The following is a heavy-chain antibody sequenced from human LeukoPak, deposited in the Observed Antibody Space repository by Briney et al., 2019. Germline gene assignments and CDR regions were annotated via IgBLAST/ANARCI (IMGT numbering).Heavy chain of an antibody. CDR2: IYYSGST. CDR3: ARVGGMDYYYYMDV. J-gene: IGHJ6*03. V-gene: IGHV4-59*01. D-gene: IGHD1-14*01. CDR1: GGSISSYY. Sequence: SETPSLTCTVSGGSISSYYWSWIRQPPGKGLEWIGYIYYSGSTNYNPSLKSRVTISVDTSKNQFSLKLSSVTAADTAVYYCARVGGMDYYYYMDVWGKGTTVTVSS.